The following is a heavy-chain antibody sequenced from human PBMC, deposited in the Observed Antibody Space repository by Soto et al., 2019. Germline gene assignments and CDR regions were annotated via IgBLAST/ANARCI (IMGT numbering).Heavy chain of an antibody. D-gene: IGHD3-22*01. CDR2: INPNSGGT. CDR3: ARTLYYYDSSGYPYAD. CDR1: GYTFTGYY. J-gene: IGHJ4*02. Sequence: ASVKVSCKASGYTFTGYYMHWVRQAPVRVLEWMVCINPNSGGTNYAQKFQGRVTMTRDTSISTAYMELSRLRSDDTAVYYCARTLYYYDSSGYPYADWGQGTFVTVSS. V-gene: IGHV1-2*02.